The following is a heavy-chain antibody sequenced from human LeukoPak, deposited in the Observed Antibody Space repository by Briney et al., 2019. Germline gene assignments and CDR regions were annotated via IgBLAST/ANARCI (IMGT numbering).Heavy chain of an antibody. CDR2: VYYSGST. CDR3: ARQNYDRGYY. D-gene: IGHD3-22*01. J-gene: IGHJ4*02. V-gene: IGHV4-39*01. CDR1: GGSISSSNYY. Sequence: SETLSLTCTVSGGSISSSNYYWGWIRQPPGKGLEWIGNVYYSGSTYYNPSLKSRVTISVDTSKNQFSLKLSSVTAADTAVYYCARQNYDRGYYWGQGTLVTVSS.